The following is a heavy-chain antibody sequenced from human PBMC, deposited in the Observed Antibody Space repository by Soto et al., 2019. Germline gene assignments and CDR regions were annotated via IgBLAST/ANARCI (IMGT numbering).Heavy chain of an antibody. CDR2: ISYDGSNK. CDR1: GFTFSSYV. D-gene: IGHD6-13*01. Sequence: QVQLVESGGGVVQPGRSLRLSCAASGFTFSSYVMHWVRQAPGKGLEWVAVISYDGSNKYYADSVKGRFTISRDNSKNTLYLQMNSLRAEDTAVYYCARRTYSSSWTHGPYYFDYWGQGTLVTVSS. V-gene: IGHV3-30-3*01. CDR3: ARRTYSSSWTHGPYYFDY. J-gene: IGHJ4*02.